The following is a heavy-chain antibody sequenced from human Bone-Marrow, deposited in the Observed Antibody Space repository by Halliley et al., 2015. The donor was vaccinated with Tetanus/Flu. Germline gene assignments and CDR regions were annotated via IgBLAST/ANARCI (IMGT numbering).Heavy chain of an antibody. D-gene: IGHD5-12*01. V-gene: IGHV3-33*01. CDR2: IWFDGSET. Sequence: VAFIWFDGSETHYSDSVKGRFTISRDNSKNTVYLEMSSLRGEDTVIYYCAADPPRSGLAFAIWGQGTMLTVS. CDR3: AADPPRSGLAFAI. J-gene: IGHJ3*02.